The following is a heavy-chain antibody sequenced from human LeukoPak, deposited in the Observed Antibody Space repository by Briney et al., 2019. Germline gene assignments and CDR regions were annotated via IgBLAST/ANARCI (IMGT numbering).Heavy chain of an antibody. CDR3: AKDPPHLVGVGATTGTDY. CDR2: ITGGGGST. Sequence: QPEGSLRLSCAASGFSFSSYAMTWVRQAPGKGLNWVSAITGGGGSTYYADSVKGRFTISRDNSKNTLYLQMNSLRAEDTAVYYCAKDPPHLVGVGATTGTDYWGQGTLVTVSS. CDR1: GFSFSSYA. D-gene: IGHD1-26*01. V-gene: IGHV3-23*01. J-gene: IGHJ4*02.